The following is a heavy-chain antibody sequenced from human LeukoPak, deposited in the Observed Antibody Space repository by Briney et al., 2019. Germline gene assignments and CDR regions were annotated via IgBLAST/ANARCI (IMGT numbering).Heavy chain of an antibody. CDR1: GFTFGSYA. Sequence: GGSLRLSCAASGFTFGSYAMSWVRQAPGKGLEWVSAISGSGGSTYYADSVKGRFTISRDNSKDTLYLQMNSLRAEDTAVYYCAKDSGGNSLVYWGQGTLVTVSS. J-gene: IGHJ4*02. CDR3: AKDSGGNSLVY. CDR2: ISGSGGST. V-gene: IGHV3-23*01. D-gene: IGHD2-15*01.